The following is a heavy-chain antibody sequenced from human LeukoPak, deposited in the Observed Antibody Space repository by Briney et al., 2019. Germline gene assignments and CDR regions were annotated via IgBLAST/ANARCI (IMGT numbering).Heavy chain of an antibody. CDR3: ARGSSGVRYFNRAQPFDP. Sequence: ASVKVSCKASGYTFTGYYMHWVRQAPGQGLEWMGWINPNSGGTNYAQKFQGRVTMTRDTSISTAYMELSRLRSDDTAVYYCARGSSGVRYFNRAQPFDPWGQGTLVTVSS. V-gene: IGHV1-2*02. D-gene: IGHD3-9*01. CDR1: GYTFTGYY. CDR2: INPNSGGT. J-gene: IGHJ5*02.